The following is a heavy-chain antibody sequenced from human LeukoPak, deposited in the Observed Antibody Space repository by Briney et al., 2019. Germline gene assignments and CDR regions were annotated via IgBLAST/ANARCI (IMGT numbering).Heavy chain of an antibody. D-gene: IGHD6-19*01. Sequence: ASVKVSCKASGYTFNHHGISWVRQAPGQGLEWMGWISCYNGVTTYAQKFQGRVTMSKDTGTSTAYMELTGLRSDDTAVYYCARDPTNTSGRYAYFDSWGQGTLVTVSS. CDR1: GYTFNHHG. V-gene: IGHV1-18*01. CDR3: ARDPTNTSGRYAYFDS. J-gene: IGHJ4*02. CDR2: ISCYNGVT.